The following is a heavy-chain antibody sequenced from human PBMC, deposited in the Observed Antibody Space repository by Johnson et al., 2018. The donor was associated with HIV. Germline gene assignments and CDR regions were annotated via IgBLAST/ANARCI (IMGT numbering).Heavy chain of an antibody. CDR3: AKVGRWELLFGLLGSNDALDI. D-gene: IGHD1-26*01. V-gene: IGHV3-11*01. CDR1: GFTFSDYY. J-gene: IGHJ3*02. Sequence: QVLLVESGGGLIQPGGSLRLSCAASGFTFSDYYMTWIRQTPGKGLEWVSYISSSGTTVYYADSVKGRFTISRDNSKNTLYLQMNSLRAEDTAVYYCAKVGRWELLFGLLGSNDALDIWGQGTMVTVSS. CDR2: ISSSGTTV.